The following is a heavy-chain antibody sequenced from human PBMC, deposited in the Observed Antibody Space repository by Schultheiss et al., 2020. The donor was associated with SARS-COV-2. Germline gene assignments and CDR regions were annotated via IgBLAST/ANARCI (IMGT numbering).Heavy chain of an antibody. D-gene: IGHD2-21*02. CDR1: GYSFSRYW. V-gene: IGHV5-51*01. J-gene: IGHJ4*02. CDR3: ARGDGSSCGGDCYWDYDY. CDR2: IYPGDSDT. Sequence: GESLKISCRGSGYSFSRYWIAWVRQMPGKGLEWMGIIYPGDSDTRYSPSFQGQVTISADKSISTAYLQWSSLKASDTAMYYCARGDGSSCGGDCYWDYDYWGQGTLVTVSS.